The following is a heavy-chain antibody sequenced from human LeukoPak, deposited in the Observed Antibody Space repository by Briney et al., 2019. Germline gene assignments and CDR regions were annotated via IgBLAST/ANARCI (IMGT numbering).Heavy chain of an antibody. V-gene: IGHV3-48*03. CDR3: AKVAGAQPGGQLWLRIYYYYYMDV. CDR2: ISSSGSTI. CDR1: GFTFSSYE. D-gene: IGHD5-18*01. J-gene: IGHJ6*03. Sequence: PGGSLRLSCAASGFTFSSYEMNWVRQAPGKGLEWVSYISSSGSTIYYADSVKGRFTISRDNAKNSLYLQMNSLRAEDTAVYYCAKVAGAQPGGQLWLRIYYYYYMDVWGKGTTVTVSS.